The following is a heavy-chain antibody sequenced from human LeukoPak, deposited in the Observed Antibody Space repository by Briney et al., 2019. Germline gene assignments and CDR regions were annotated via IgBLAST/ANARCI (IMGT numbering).Heavy chain of an antibody. V-gene: IGHV3-23*01. D-gene: IGHD2-21*01. CDR1: GFTFRSHA. CDR3: AKDFRIGYSAHFDY. Sequence: GGSLRLSCVGSGFTFRSHAMSWVRQAPEKGLEFVSGIYENGGTTYYADSVKGRFSISRDNSKNALYLQMDSLRGEDTAIYYCAKDFRIGYSAHFDYWGQGALVTVSS. J-gene: IGHJ4*02. CDR2: IYENGGTT.